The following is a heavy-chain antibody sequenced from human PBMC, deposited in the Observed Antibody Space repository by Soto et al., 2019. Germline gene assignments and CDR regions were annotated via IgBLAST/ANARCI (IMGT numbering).Heavy chain of an antibody. V-gene: IGHV3-74*01. J-gene: IGHJ4*02. CDR2: INGDGSTT. CDR1: GFTFSDYW. D-gene: IGHD2-15*01. CDR3: TKDVLYCGGGSCLVGPSYTFDH. Sequence: EVQLVESGGDLVQPGGSLRLSCVVSGFTFSDYWMHWVRQAPGKGLVWVSRINGDGSTTNYADSVKGRFTISRDNAKNTVYLQMNSLRADDTAVYYCTKDVLYCGGGSCLVGPSYTFDHWGQGTLVTVSS.